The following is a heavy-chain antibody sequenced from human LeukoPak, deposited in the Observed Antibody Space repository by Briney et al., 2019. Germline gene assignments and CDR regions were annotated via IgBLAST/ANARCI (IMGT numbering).Heavy chain of an antibody. CDR2: ISSSSSTI. CDR1: GFTFSSYS. CDR3: ARDRAPSY. Sequence: GGSLRLSCAASGFTFSSYSMNWVRQAPGKGLEWVSYISSSSSTIYYADSVKGRFTISRDNAKNSLYLQMNSLRAEDTAVYFCARDRAPSYWGQGTLVSVSS. V-gene: IGHV3-48*01. J-gene: IGHJ4*02.